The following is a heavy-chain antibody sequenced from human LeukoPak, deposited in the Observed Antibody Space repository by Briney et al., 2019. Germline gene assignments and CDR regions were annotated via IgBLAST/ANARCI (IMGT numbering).Heavy chain of an antibody. CDR2: INSDGSST. Sequence: GGSLRLSCAASRFTFSTYWMHWVRQAPGKGLVWVSRINSDGSSTGYADSVKGRFTISRDNAKSSMWLQMNSLRDEDTAVYYCARRAGDYSHPYDYWGQGILVTVSS. D-gene: IGHD3-22*01. J-gene: IGHJ4*02. CDR1: RFTFSTYW. CDR3: ARRAGDYSHPYDY. V-gene: IGHV3-74*01.